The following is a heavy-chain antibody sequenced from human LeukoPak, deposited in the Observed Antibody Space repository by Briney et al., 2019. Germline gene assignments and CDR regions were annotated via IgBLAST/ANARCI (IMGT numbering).Heavy chain of an antibody. V-gene: IGHV1-2*02. Sequence: ASVKVSCKASGYTSTGSGWYLYWLRQAPGQGLECVGWIHPNNGATLYAQKFQGRVAMTTDTYISTSYMELSRRRPDDTAMYYCARDGPAQMVDFDYWGQGTLVTVSS. D-gene: IGHD3-10*01. CDR3: ARDGPAQMVDFDY. J-gene: IGHJ4*02. CDR2: IHPNNGAT. CDR1: GYTSTGSGWY.